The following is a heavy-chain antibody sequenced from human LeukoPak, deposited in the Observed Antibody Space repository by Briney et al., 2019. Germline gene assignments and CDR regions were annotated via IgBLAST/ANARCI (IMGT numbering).Heavy chain of an antibody. D-gene: IGHD1-14*01. Sequence: PGGSLRLSCGASGFIFTTYWMNWVRQAPGKGLEWVANIKQDGSETYYVDSVKGRFTISRDNDKNSVYLQMGSLRVEDTAVYYCARDSGTLDAFDIWGQGTMVTVSS. CDR3: ARDSGTLDAFDI. CDR1: GFIFTTYW. V-gene: IGHV3-7*01. CDR2: IKQDGSET. J-gene: IGHJ3*02.